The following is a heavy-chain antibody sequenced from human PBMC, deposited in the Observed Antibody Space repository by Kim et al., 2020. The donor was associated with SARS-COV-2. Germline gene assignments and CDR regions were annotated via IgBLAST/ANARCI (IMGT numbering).Heavy chain of an antibody. V-gene: IGHV3-33*01. D-gene: IGHD3-10*01. CDR2: IWYDGSNK. J-gene: IGHJ6*02. CDR3: ARGGVYGSGSYYKVSYYYYGMDV. CDR1: GFTFSSYG. Sequence: GGSLRLSCAASGFTFSSYGMHWVRQAPGKGLEWVAVIWYDGSNKYYADSVKGRFTISRDNSKNTLYLQMNSLRAEDTAVYYCARGGVYGSGSYYKVSYYYYGMDVWGQGTTVTVSS.